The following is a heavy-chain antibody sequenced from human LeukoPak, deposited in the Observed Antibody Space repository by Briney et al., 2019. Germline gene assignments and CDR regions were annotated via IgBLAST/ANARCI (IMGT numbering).Heavy chain of an antibody. D-gene: IGHD4-23*01. J-gene: IGHJ3*02. Sequence: SDTLSLTCTVSGGSIGSYYWSWIRQPPGKGLEWIGYIYYSGNTNYNPSLKSRVTISVDTSKNRFSLRLSSVTAADTAVYYCARAPLDAYGGNSAAFDIWGQGTMVTVSS. CDR2: IYYSGNT. CDR1: GGSIGSYY. V-gene: IGHV4-59*07. CDR3: ARAPLDAYGGNSAAFDI.